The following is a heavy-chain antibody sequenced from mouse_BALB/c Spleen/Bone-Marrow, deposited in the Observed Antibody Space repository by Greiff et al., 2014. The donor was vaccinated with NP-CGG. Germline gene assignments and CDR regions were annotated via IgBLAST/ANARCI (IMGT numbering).Heavy chain of an antibody. V-gene: IGHV1-7*01. Sequence: QVQLQQSGAELAKPGASVKMSCKASGYTFTSYWMHWVKQRPGQGLEWIGYINPSTGYTEYSQKFKDKATLTADKSSSTAYMQLSSRTSEDSAVYYCVRSTGARDYWGQGTSVTVSS. D-gene: IGHD3-2*01. CDR3: VRSTGARDY. CDR1: GYTFTSYW. CDR2: INPSTGYT. J-gene: IGHJ4*01.